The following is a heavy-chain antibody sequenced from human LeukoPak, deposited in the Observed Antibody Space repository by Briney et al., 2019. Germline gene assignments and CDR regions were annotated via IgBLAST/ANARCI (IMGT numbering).Heavy chain of an antibody. V-gene: IGHV1-18*01. Sequence: ASVKVSCKASGYTFTSYGISWVRQAPGQGLECMGWISAFNGNTNYAQKLQGRVTMATDTSTSTAYLELRSLRSDDTAVYYCARDRITMVRGVITAYYFDYWGQGTLVTVSS. J-gene: IGHJ4*02. CDR2: ISAFNGNT. D-gene: IGHD3-10*01. CDR1: GYTFTSYG. CDR3: ARDRITMVRGVITAYYFDY.